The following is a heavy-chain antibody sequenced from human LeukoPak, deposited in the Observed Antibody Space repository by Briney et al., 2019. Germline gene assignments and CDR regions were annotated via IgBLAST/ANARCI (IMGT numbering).Heavy chain of an antibody. CDR3: ARPVRELLWEGPAFDI. V-gene: IGHV1-46*01. CDR2: INPSGGST. D-gene: IGHD1-26*01. J-gene: IGHJ3*02. Sequence: ASVKVSCKASGYTFTSYHMHWVRQAPGQGLEWMGIINPSGGSTSYAQKFQGRVSMTRDTSTSTVYMELSSLRSEDTAVYYCARPVRELLWEGPAFDIWGQGTMVTVSS. CDR1: GYTFTSYH.